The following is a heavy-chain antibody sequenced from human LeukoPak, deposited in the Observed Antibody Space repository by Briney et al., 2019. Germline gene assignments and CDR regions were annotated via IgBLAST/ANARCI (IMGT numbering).Heavy chain of an antibody. CDR3: ASGVLPHDY. CDR1: GFSFSNHW. Sequence: PGGSLRLSCAVSGFSFSNHWMNWVRQAPGKGLEWVANIKEDGSEKYYGEFVKGRFTISRDNAKNSLYLQMSSLRAEDTAVYCCASGVLPHDYWGQGTLVTVSS. D-gene: IGHD2-8*01. V-gene: IGHV3-7*01. J-gene: IGHJ4*02. CDR2: IKEDGSEK.